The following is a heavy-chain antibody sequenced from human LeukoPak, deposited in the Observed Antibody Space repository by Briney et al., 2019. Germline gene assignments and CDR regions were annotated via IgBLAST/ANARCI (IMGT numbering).Heavy chain of an antibody. V-gene: IGHV1-2*04. D-gene: IGHD6-13*01. CDR3: ERDLSGIAAAVGVAERTNDAFDI. CDR1: GYTFTGYY. J-gene: IGHJ3*02. Sequence: ASVKVSCKASGYTFTGYYMHWVRQAPGQGLEWMGWINPNSGGTNYAQKFQGWVTMTRDTSISTAYMELSRLRSDDTAVYYCERDLSGIAAAVGVAERTNDAFDIWGQGTMVTVSS. CDR2: INPNSGGT.